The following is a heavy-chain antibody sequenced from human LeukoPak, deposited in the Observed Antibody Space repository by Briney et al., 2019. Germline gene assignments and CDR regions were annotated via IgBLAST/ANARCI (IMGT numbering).Heavy chain of an antibody. Sequence: SETLSLTCAVYGGSFSGYYWSWIRQPPGKGLEWIGEINHSGSTNYNPSLKSRVTISVDTSKNQFSLKLSSVTAADTAVYYCARALRVVVPAAIGAFDIWGQGTMVTVSS. J-gene: IGHJ3*02. D-gene: IGHD2-2*01. CDR2: INHSGST. V-gene: IGHV4-34*01. CDR1: GGSFSGYY. CDR3: ARALRVVVPAAIGAFDI.